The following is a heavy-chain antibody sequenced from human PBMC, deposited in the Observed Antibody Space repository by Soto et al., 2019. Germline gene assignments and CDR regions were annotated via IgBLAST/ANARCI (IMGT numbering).Heavy chain of an antibody. CDR2: ISYDGSNK. D-gene: IGHD3-9*01. CDR3: AKDLPWGYDILTGHDY. CDR1: GFTFSSYG. Sequence: GGSLRLSCAASGFTFSSYGMHWVRQAPGKGLEWVAVISYDGSNKYYADSVKGRFTISRDNSKNTLYLQMNSLRAEDTAVYYCAKDLPWGYDILTGHDYWGQGTLVTVSS. V-gene: IGHV3-30*18. J-gene: IGHJ4*02.